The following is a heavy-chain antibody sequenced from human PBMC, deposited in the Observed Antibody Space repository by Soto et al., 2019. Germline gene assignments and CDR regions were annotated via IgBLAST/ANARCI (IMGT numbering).Heavy chain of an antibody. CDR3: ARFFEYCSSGRCDYTHHYYYAMDV. CDR2: IGSISDYT. V-gene: IGHV3-11*06. Sequence: QVQLVESGGGLVKPGGSLRLSCVASGFTFSDYYMSWIRQAPGKGLEWVSYIGSISDYTTYADSVKGRFTISRDDAKNSLYLQMDSLRAEDTAVYYCARFFEYCSSGRCDYTHHYYYAMDVWGQGTTVTVSS. CDR1: GFTFSDYY. D-gene: IGHD2-15*01. J-gene: IGHJ6*02.